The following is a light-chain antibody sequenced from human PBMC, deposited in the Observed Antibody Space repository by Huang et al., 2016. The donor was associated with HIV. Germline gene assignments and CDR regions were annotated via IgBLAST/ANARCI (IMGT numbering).Light chain of an antibody. CDR2: AAS. Sequence: IQLTQSPSSLSASEGDRVTITCRASQGISSYLAWYQQKPGKAPKLLLYAASTLESGVPSRVSGSGSGTDFTLTISSLQPEDFATYYCQQLNNFPLTFGGGTKVEIK. CDR1: QGISSY. CDR3: QQLNNFPLT. J-gene: IGKJ4*01. V-gene: IGKV1-9*01.